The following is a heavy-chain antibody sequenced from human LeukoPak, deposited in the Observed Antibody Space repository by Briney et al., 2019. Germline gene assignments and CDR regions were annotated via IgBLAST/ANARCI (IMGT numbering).Heavy chain of an antibody. D-gene: IGHD3-9*01. Sequence: GASVKVSCKASGGTFSSYAISWVRQATGQGLEWMGWMNPGSGDTAYAQKFQGRVTKTRDTSISTAYMELNSLGSEDTTIYYCARGLGDYNTDWFPVSGYWGQGTLVTVSS. J-gene: IGHJ4*02. CDR2: MNPGSGDT. CDR3: ARGLGDYNTDWFPVSGY. V-gene: IGHV1-8*02. CDR1: GGTFSSYA.